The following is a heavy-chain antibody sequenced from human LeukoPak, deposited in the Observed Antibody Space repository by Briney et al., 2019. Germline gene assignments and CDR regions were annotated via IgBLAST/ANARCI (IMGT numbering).Heavy chain of an antibody. Sequence: WGPLRLSCAASGFTFSSYAMSWVRQAPGKGLEWVSAISGSGGSTYYADSVKGRFTISRDNSKNTLYLQMNSLRAEDTAVYYCAKDLRAVLQGVVGWYGLFDYWGQGTLVTVSS. CDR1: GFTFSSYA. V-gene: IGHV3-23*01. CDR2: ISGSGGST. J-gene: IGHJ4*02. CDR3: AKDLRAVLQGVVGWYGLFDY. D-gene: IGHD6-19*01.